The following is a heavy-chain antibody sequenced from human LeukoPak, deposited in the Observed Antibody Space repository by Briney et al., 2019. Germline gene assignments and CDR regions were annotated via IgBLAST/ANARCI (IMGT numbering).Heavy chain of an antibody. D-gene: IGHD2-21*02. CDR3: AVVTSHPRYFDH. CDR1: GDSIY. Sequence: SETLSLTCSVSGDSIYWSWVRQSPGKGLQWIGTVYYSGATNYNPFLASRVTMSLDMSKSQFSLKLSSVTAADTAIYYCAVVTSHPRYFDHWGQGTLITVSS. CDR2: VYYSGAT. J-gene: IGHJ4*02. V-gene: IGHV4-59*01.